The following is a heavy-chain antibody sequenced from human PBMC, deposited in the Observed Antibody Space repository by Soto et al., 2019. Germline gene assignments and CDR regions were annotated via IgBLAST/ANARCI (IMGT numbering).Heavy chain of an antibody. CDR2: ISSSSSTK. CDR1: GFTFSSYS. J-gene: IGHJ4*02. D-gene: IGHD1-26*01. Sequence: GGSLRLSCAASGFTFSSYSMNWVRQAPGKGLEWVSYISSSSSTKFYAHSMKGRFTISRDNAKNSLYLQMNSLRDEHQTVYYCARDDCPWAGGSSSFNYWGQGTLVNVSS. CDR3: ARDDCPWAGGSSSFNY. V-gene: IGHV3-48*02.